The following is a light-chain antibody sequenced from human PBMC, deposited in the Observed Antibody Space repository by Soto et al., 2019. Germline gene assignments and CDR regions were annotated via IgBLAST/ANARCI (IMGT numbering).Light chain of an antibody. J-gene: IGKJ5*01. Sequence: EIVMTQSPATLSVSPGARATLSCRASQSVSINLAWYRQKPGQAPRLLIYAASNRATGIPARFSGSGSGTDFTLTISSLEPEDFAVYYCQQRSNWPPITFGQGTRLEIK. CDR1: QSVSIN. V-gene: IGKV3-11*01. CDR2: AAS. CDR3: QQRSNWPPIT.